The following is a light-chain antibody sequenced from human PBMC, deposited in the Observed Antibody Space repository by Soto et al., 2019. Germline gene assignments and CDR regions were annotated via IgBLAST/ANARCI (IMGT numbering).Light chain of an antibody. CDR1: QSVSNNY. V-gene: IGKV3-20*01. CDR2: GAS. Sequence: VLSQYRDTVSLCPGEEAGLCCSANQSVSNNYLAWYQQKPGQAPRLLIYGASNRATGIPDRFSVSGPGTDFALTISRLEPEDFAVYYCQQYGSSGTFGEGTKVDIK. J-gene: IGKJ4*02. CDR3: QQYGSSGT.